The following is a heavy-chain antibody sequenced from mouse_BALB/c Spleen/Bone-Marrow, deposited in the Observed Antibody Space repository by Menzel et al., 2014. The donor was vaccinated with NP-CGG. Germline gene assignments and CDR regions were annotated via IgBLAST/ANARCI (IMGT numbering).Heavy chain of an antibody. V-gene: IGHV6-6*02. CDR3: TLYYGSNYWFAY. D-gene: IGHD1-1*01. Sequence: EVQLQQSGGGLVQPGGSMKLSCVASGFTFSNFWMSWVRQSPEKGLEWVAEIRLKSDNYATHYAESVKGKFTISRDDSKSRLYLQMNSVRTEDTGIYYCTLYYGSNYWFAYWGQGTLVTVSA. CDR1: GFTFSNFW. J-gene: IGHJ3*01. CDR2: IRLKSDNYAT.